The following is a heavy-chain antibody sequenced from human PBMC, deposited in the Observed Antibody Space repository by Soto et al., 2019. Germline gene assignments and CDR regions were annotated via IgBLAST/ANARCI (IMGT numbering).Heavy chain of an antibody. J-gene: IGHJ6*02. CDR2: INQDGSEK. Sequence: PGGSLRLSCTASTFTFRTYWMSWVRQAPGKGLEWVANINQDGSEKYYVDSVRGRFTISRDNAKNSLSLQMNSLRGDDTAVYYCAKGPVVPPVHFYYGMDVWGQGTTVTVSS. CDR1: TFTFRTYW. D-gene: IGHD2-2*01. V-gene: IGHV3-7*01. CDR3: AKGPVVPPVHFYYGMDV.